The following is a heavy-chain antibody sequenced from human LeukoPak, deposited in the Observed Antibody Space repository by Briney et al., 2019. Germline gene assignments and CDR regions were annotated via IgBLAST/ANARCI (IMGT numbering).Heavy chain of an antibody. CDR2: IYYTGST. CDR3: ATAPPYGSGSYYNV. J-gene: IGHJ4*02. CDR1: GGSISSSTYY. V-gene: IGHV4-39*07. D-gene: IGHD3-10*01. Sequence: SETLSLTCTVSGGSISSSTYYWGWIRQPPGKGLEWIGYIYYTGSTYCNPSLKSRVTISVNTSKNQFSLKLSSVTAADTAVYYCATAPPYGSGSYYNVWGQGTLVTVSS.